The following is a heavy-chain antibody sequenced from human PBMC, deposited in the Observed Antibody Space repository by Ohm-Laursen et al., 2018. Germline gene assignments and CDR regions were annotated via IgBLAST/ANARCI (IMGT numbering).Heavy chain of an antibody. CDR3: ARLRGGTNGFDP. CDR1: GGSISSYY. J-gene: IGHJ5*02. V-gene: IGHV4-59*08. CDR2: IYYSGST. D-gene: IGHD1-7*01. Sequence: SDTLSLTCTVSGGSISSYYWSWIRQLPGKGLEWIGYIYYSGSTSYNPSLKSRVTISIDTSKNQFSLKLRSVTAADTAVYYCARLRGGTNGFDPWGQGTLVTVSS.